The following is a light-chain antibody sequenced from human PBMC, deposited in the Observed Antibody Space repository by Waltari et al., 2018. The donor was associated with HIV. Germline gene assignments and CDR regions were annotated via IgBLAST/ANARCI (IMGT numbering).Light chain of an antibody. CDR3: SSYTSSSTLV. J-gene: IGLJ2*01. V-gene: IGLV2-14*01. CDR1: SSDGGGSYD. CDR2: EVS. Sequence: QSALTQPASVSGSPGQSITIPCTGTSSDGGGSYDVSWYQQHPGKAPKLMLYEVSNRPSGVSNRFSGSKSGNTASLTISGLQAEDEADYYCSSYTSSSTLVFGGGTKLTVL.